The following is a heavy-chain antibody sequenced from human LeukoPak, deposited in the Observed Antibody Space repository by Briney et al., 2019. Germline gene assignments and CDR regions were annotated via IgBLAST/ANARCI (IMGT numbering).Heavy chain of an antibody. J-gene: IGHJ6*03. CDR3: ARHGPNYYYYYYMDV. CDR1: GGSFSSYY. CDR2: IYYSGST. V-gene: IGHV4-59*01. Sequence: SETLSLTCAVYGGSFSSYYWSWIRQPPGKGLEWIGDIYYSGSTNYNPSLKSRVTISVDTSKNQFSLTLSSVTAADTAVYYCARHGPNYYYYYYMDVWGKGTTVTVSS.